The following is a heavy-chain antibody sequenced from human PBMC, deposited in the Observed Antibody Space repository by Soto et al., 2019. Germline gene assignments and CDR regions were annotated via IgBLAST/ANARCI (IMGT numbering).Heavy chain of an antibody. J-gene: IGHJ5*02. CDR3: ARNGFAAMAKYNWFDP. V-gene: IGHV1-69*01. CDR2: IIPIFGIA. D-gene: IGHD5-18*01. CDR1: GGTFSSYA. Sequence: QVQLVQSGAEVKKPGSSVKVSCKASGGTFSSYAISWVRQAPGQGLEWMGGIIPIFGIANYAQKFQGRVTITADESTSTAYMELSSLRSEDTAVYYCARNGFAAMAKYNWFDPWGQGTLVTVSS.